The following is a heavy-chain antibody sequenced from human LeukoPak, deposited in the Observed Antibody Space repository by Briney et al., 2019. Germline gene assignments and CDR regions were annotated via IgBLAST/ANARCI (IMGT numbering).Heavy chain of an antibody. CDR2: IWYDGSNK. Sequence: GGSLRLSCAASGFTFSHYDMHWVRQAPGKGLEWVAIIWYDGSNKYYADFLKGRFTISRDNSENTLYLQINSLRTEDTAIYYCARNRGNYYDSGESGFDPWGQGTLVTVSS. CDR3: ARNRGNYYDSGESGFDP. V-gene: IGHV3-33*01. J-gene: IGHJ5*02. D-gene: IGHD3-10*01. CDR1: GFTFSHYD.